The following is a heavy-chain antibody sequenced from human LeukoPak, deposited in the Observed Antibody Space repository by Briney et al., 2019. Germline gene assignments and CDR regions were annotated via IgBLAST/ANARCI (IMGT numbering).Heavy chain of an antibody. CDR3: ARDLYSSGP. CDR2: IYSGGGT. D-gene: IGHD3-22*01. V-gene: IGHV3-66*01. CDR1: GFIVSSRH. Sequence: PGGSLRLSCAASGFIVSSRHMSWVRQAPGKGLEWVSVIYSGGGTNYADSVKGRFTISRDNSKNTLYLQLNSLRAEDTAVYYCARDLYSSGPWGQGTLVTVPS. J-gene: IGHJ5*02.